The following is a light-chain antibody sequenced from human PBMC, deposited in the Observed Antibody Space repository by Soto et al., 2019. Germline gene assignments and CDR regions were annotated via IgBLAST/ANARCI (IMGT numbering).Light chain of an antibody. CDR2: GAS. V-gene: IGKV3-15*01. CDR1: QSVSSN. J-gene: IGKJ1*01. Sequence: EIVVTQSPATVSVSPGERATLSCRASQSVSSNLAWYQQKPGQAPRLLIYGASPRATGFPARFSGSGSGTEFTLTISSLQFEDGAVYYCQQYNNWRPGTFGQGTKV. CDR3: QQYNNWRPGT.